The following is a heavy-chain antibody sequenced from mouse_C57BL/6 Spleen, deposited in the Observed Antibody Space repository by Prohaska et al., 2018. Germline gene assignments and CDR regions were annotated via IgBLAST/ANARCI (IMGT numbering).Heavy chain of an antibody. CDR3: TRWADGYYVDY. J-gene: IGHJ2*01. CDR1: GYTFTDYE. V-gene: IGHV1-15*01. Sequence: SVTLSCKASGYTFTDYEMHWVKQTPVHGLKWIGAIEPETVGTAYNQKVKGKAILTADKSSSTAYMELRSLTSEDSAVYYCTRWADGYYVDYLGQGTTLTVTS. D-gene: IGHD2-3*01. CDR2: IEPETVGT.